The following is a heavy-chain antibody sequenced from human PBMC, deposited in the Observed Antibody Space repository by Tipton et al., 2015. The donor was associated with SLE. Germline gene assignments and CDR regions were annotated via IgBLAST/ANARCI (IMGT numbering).Heavy chain of an antibody. CDR2: INPNSGGT. J-gene: IGHJ4*02. CDR3: ARGSGGRYFDY. V-gene: IGHV1-2*06. CDR1: GGTFSSYA. Sequence: QSGAEVKKPGSSVKVSCKASGGTFSSYAISWVRQAPGQGLEWMGRINPNSGGTNYAQKFQGRVTMTRDTSISTAYMELSRLRSDDTAVYYCARGSGGRYFDYWGQGTLVTVSS. D-gene: IGHD2-15*01.